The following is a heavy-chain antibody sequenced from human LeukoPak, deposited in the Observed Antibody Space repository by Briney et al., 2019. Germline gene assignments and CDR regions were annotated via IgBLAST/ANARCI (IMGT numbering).Heavy chain of an antibody. CDR3: AGDEYYDYVWGSVNWFDP. Sequence: ASVKVCCKASGYTFTSYGISWVRQAPGQGLEWMGWISAYNGNTNYAQKLQGRVTMTTDTSTSTAYMELRSLRSDDTAVYYCAGDEYYDYVWGSVNWFDPWGQGTLVTVSS. CDR1: GYTFTSYG. CDR2: ISAYNGNT. V-gene: IGHV1-18*01. J-gene: IGHJ5*02. D-gene: IGHD3-16*01.